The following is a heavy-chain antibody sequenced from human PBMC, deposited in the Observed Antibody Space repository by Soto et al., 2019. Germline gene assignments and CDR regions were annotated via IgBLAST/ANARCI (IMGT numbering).Heavy chain of an antibody. CDR1: GGSISSYY. D-gene: IGHD3-9*01. Sequence: SETLSLTCAVSGGSISSYYWSWIRQPPGKGLEWIGYIYYSGSTNYNPSLKSRVTMSIDTSKNQFSLQLNSVTAADTAVYYCARGFAIDWYTYYFDYWGQGPLVTVSS. CDR3: ARGFAIDWYTYYFDY. J-gene: IGHJ4*02. V-gene: IGHV4-59*08. CDR2: IYYSGST.